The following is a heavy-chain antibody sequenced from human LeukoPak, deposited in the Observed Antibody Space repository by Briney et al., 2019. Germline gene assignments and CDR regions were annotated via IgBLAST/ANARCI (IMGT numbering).Heavy chain of an antibody. CDR3: ATSVAGLRYFDY. CDR2: ISSSGSTI. D-gene: IGHD6-19*01. J-gene: IGHJ4*02. V-gene: IGHV3-11*01. CDR1: GFTFSDYY. Sequence: PGGSLRLSCAASGFTFSDYYMSWIRQAPGKGLEWVSYISSSGSTIYYADSVKGRFTISRDNAKNSLYLQMNSLRAEDTAVHYCATSVAGLRYFDYWGQGTLVTVSS.